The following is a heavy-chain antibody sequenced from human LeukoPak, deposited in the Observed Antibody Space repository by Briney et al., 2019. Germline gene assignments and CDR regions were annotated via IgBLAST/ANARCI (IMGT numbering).Heavy chain of an antibody. CDR1: GYTFTGYY. Sequence: ASVKVSCKASGYTFTGYYMHWVRQAPGQGLEWVGWINPNSGGTNYAQKFQGRVTMTRDTSISTAYMELSRLLSGDTAVYYCARGKTMVYCGGDCYRFDNWGQGTLVTVSS. CDR2: INPNSGGT. D-gene: IGHD2-21*02. J-gene: IGHJ4*02. CDR3: ARGKTMVYCGGDCYRFDN. V-gene: IGHV1-2*02.